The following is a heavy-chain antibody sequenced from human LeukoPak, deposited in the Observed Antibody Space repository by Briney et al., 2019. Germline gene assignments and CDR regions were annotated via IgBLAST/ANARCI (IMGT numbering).Heavy chain of an antibody. Sequence: SETLSLACTVSGGSISSGGYYWSWIRQHPGKGLEWIGYIYYSGSTYYNPSLKSRVTISVDTSKNQFSLKLSSVTAADTAVYYCARAGQQLVHDYWGQGTLVTVSS. CDR1: GGSISSGGYY. CDR3: ARAGQQLVHDY. V-gene: IGHV4-31*03. CDR2: IYYSGST. J-gene: IGHJ4*02. D-gene: IGHD6-13*01.